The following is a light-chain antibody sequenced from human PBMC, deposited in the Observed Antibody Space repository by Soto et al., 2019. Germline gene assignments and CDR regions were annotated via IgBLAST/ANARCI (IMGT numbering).Light chain of an antibody. CDR3: CSYAGSSTLV. V-gene: IGLV2-23*02. Sequence: QSVLTQPASGYGSPGQSITISCTGTSSDVGSYHLVSWYQQHPGKAPKLMIYEVSKRPSGVSNRFSGSKSGNTASLTISGLQAEDEADYYCCSYAGSSTLVFGGGTKVTVL. CDR1: SSDVGSYHL. J-gene: IGLJ2*01. CDR2: EVS.